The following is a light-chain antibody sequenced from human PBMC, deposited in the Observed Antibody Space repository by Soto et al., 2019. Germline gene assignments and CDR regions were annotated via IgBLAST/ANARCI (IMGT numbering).Light chain of an antibody. J-gene: IGKJ2*01. CDR3: QQYDSSVYT. CDR1: QSISSW. V-gene: IGKV1-5*03. Sequence: DIQMTQSPSTLSASVGDRVTITCRASQSISSWVPWYQQKPGKAPKLLMYRASRLGNGVPSRFSGSGSGTECTLTISSLQPDEFATYDCQQYDSSVYTFGQGTKLESK. CDR2: RAS.